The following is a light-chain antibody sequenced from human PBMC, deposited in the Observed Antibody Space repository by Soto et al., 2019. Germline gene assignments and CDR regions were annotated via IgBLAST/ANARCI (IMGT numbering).Light chain of an antibody. CDR3: LQDYNFPWT. CDR2: AAS. V-gene: IGKV1-6*01. CDR1: QAIRND. Sequence: AIQMTQSPSSLCASVGDRVTITCRASQAIRNDLAWYQQKPGKAPRLLIYAASSLQSGVPSRFSGSGSGTDFTLTISSLQPEDFATYYCLQDYNFPWTFGQGTKVEIK. J-gene: IGKJ1*01.